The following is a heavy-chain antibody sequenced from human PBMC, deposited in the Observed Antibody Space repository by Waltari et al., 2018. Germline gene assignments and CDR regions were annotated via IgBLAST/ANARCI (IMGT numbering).Heavy chain of an antibody. CDR1: GGSFSGYY. D-gene: IGHD6-19*01. Sequence: QVQLQQWGAGLLKPSETLSLTCAVYGGSFSGYYWSWIRQPPGKGLEGIGEINHSGSTNYTPSRKSRVTISVDTSKNQFSLKLSSVTAADTAVYYCARGTSGWYGLAGWFDPWGQGTLVTVSS. J-gene: IGHJ5*02. V-gene: IGHV4-34*01. CDR2: INHSGST. CDR3: ARGTSGWYGLAGWFDP.